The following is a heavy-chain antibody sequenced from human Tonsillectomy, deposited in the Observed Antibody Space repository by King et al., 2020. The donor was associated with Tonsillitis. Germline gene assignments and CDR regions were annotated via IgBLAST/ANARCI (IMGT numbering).Heavy chain of an antibody. J-gene: IGHJ6*03. CDR1: GGTLGNYT. CDR2: IIPIFGIA. D-gene: IGHD2-8*01. Sequence: VQLVESGAEVKKPGSSVKVSCKASGGTLGNYTISWVRQAPGQGLEWMGGIIPIFGIAKYAQKFQGRVAITADESTSTAYMGLSSLRSEDTAVYYCARDRRDCTNGVCSYAYYYYMDVWGKGTTVTVSS. CDR3: ARDRRDCTNGVCSYAYYYYMDV. V-gene: IGHV1-69*01.